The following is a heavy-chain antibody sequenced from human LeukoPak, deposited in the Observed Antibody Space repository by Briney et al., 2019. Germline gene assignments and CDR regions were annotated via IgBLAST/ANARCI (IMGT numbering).Heavy chain of an antibody. CDR1: GFTVSSNY. J-gene: IGHJ4*02. CDR3: AREWHVGWLQNYFDY. CDR2: ISSSGSTI. D-gene: IGHD5-24*01. Sequence: GGSLRLSCAASGFTVSSNYMSWIRQAPGKGLEWVSYISSSGSTIYYADSVKGRFTISRDNAKNSLYLQMNSLRAEDTAVYYCAREWHVGWLQNYFDYWGQGTLVTVSS. V-gene: IGHV3-11*04.